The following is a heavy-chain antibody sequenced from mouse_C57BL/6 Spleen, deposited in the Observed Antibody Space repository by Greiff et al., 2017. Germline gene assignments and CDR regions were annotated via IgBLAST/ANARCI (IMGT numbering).Heavy chain of an antibody. D-gene: IGHD1-1*01. V-gene: IGHV1-64*01. CDR2: IHPNSGST. Sequence: VQLQQSGAELVKPGASVKLSCKASGYTFTSYWMHWVKQRPGQGLEWIGMIHPNSGSTNYNEKFKSKATLTVDKSSSTAYMQLSSLTSEDSAVYYCARDVTTGGPFDYWGQGTTLTVSS. J-gene: IGHJ2*01. CDR3: ARDVTTGGPFDY. CDR1: GYTFTSYW.